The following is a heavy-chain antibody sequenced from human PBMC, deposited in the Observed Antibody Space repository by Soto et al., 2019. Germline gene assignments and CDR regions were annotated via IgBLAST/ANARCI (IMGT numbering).Heavy chain of an antibody. D-gene: IGHD7-27*01. CDR2: ISYTGRT. Sequence: WETLSLTGIVSGDSVTRGSYYWTWLRQPPGKGLEWIGYISYTGRTKYNPSLQSRVTISVDTSKNDFSLNLSSVTAADTAVYFCAREWGLLPYYVMNVWGHGTAVTVSS. V-gene: IGHV4-61*03. J-gene: IGHJ6*02. CDR3: AREWGLLPYYVMNV. CDR1: GDSVTRGSYY.